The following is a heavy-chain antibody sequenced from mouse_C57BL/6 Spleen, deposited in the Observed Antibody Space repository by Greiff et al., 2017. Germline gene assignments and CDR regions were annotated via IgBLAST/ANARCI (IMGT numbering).Heavy chain of an antibody. Sequence: VHVKQSGAELVKPGASVKLSCTASGFNIKDYYMHWVKQRTEQGLEWIGRIDPEDGETKYAPKFQGKATITADTSSNTAYLQLSSLTSEDTAVYYCALANWETWFAYWGQGTLVTVSA. CDR1: GFNIKDYY. CDR3: ALANWETWFAY. D-gene: IGHD4-1*01. J-gene: IGHJ3*01. CDR2: IDPEDGET. V-gene: IGHV14-2*01.